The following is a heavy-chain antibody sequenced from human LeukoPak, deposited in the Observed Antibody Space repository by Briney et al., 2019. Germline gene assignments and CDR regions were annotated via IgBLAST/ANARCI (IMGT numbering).Heavy chain of an antibody. V-gene: IGHV3-30-3*01. Sequence: GGSLRLSCAASGFTFSSYAMHWVRQAPGKGLEWVAVISYDGSNKYYADSVKGRFTISRDNSKNTLYLQMNSLRAEDTAVYYCAREDSSVYYFDYWGQGTLVTVSS. CDR2: ISYDGSNK. D-gene: IGHD3-22*01. CDR3: AREDSSVYYFDY. J-gene: IGHJ4*02. CDR1: GFTFSSYA.